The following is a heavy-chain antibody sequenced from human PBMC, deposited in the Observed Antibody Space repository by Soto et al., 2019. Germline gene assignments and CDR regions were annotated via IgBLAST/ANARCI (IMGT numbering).Heavy chain of an antibody. CDR2: ISAYNGNT. Sequence: QVQLVQSGAEVKKPGASVKVSCKASGYTFTSYGISWVRQAPGQGLEWMGWISAYNGNTNYAQNLQGRATKTTDTPTSTAYMELRSLRSDDTAVYYCARGYSGSYSGPFDYWGQGTLVTVSS. J-gene: IGHJ4*02. V-gene: IGHV1-18*04. CDR1: GYTFTSYG. D-gene: IGHD1-26*01. CDR3: ARGYSGSYSGPFDY.